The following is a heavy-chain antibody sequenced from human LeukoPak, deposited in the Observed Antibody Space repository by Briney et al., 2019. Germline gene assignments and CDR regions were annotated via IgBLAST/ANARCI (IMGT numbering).Heavy chain of an antibody. D-gene: IGHD2-2*01. Sequence: SETLSLTCTVSGGSISSSSYYWGWIRQPPGKGLEWIGSIYYSGSTYYNPSLKSRVTISVDTSKNQFSLKLSSVTAADTAVYYCARGRLGGYCSSTSCYQRNWFDPWGQGTLVTVSS. J-gene: IGHJ5*02. V-gene: IGHV4-39*01. CDR2: IYYSGST. CDR3: ARGRLGGYCSSTSCYQRNWFDP. CDR1: GGSISSSSYY.